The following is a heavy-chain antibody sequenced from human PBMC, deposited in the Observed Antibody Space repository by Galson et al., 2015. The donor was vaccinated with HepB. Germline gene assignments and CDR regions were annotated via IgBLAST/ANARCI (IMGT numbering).Heavy chain of an antibody. J-gene: IGHJ4*02. Sequence: SETLSLTCTVSGGSISSYYWSWIRQPPGKGLEWIGYIYYSGSTNYNPSLKSRVTISVDTSKNQFSLKLSSVTAADTAVYYRARDPSGSYDFDYWGQGTLVTVSS. CDR2: IYYSGST. D-gene: IGHD1-26*01. CDR1: GGSISSYY. CDR3: ARDPSGSYDFDY. V-gene: IGHV4-59*01.